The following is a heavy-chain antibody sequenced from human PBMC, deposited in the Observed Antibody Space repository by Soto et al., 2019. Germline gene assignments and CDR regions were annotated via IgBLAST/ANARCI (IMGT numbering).Heavy chain of an antibody. D-gene: IGHD5-12*01. J-gene: IGHJ4*02. CDR1: GGSVSSGSYY. V-gene: IGHV4-61*01. CDR2: IYYSGST. CDR3: ARGGGYSGYGNDY. Sequence: SETLSLTCTVSGGSVSSGSYYWSWIRQPPGKGLEWIGYIYYSGSTNYNPSLKSRVTISVDTSKNQFSLKLSSVTAADTAVYYCARGGGYSGYGNDYWGQGTLVTVSS.